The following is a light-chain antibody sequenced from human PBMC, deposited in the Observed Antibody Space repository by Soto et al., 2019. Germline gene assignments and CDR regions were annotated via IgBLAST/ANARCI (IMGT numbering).Light chain of an antibody. CDR3: QQYNNWWT. V-gene: IGKV3-15*01. Sequence: EIVMTQSPATLSVSPEERATLSCRASQSVSSSLAWYQQKPGQAPRLLIYGASTRATGIPARFSGSGSGAEFTLTISSLQSEDFAVYYCQQYNNWWTFGQGTKVDIK. CDR2: GAS. J-gene: IGKJ1*01. CDR1: QSVSSS.